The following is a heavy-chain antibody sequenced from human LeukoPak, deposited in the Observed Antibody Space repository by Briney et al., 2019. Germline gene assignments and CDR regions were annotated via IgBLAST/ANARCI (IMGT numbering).Heavy chain of an antibody. CDR2: ITTTTYT. CDR3: AKDSLAGYLRGYFDD. V-gene: IGHV3-21*01. D-gene: IGHD3-9*01. J-gene: IGHJ4*02. CDR1: GFTFSTYT. Sequence: GGSLRLSCAASGFTFSTYTMNWVRQAPGKGLEWVSSITTTTYTYYADSMKGRFTISRDNANNSLSLQMNSLRPEDTAVFYCAKDSLAGYLRGYFDDWGQGTQVTVSS.